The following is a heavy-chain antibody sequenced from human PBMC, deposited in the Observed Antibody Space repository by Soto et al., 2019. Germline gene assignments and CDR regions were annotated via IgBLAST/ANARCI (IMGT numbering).Heavy chain of an antibody. CDR2: TYYRSKWYN. D-gene: IGHD6-19*01. CDR3: ARAPTAVAGTDAYGMDV. J-gene: IGHJ6*02. Sequence: SQTLSLTCAISGDRVSSNSAAWNWIRQSPSRGLEWLGRTYYRSKWYNDYAVSVKSRITINPDTSKNQFSLQLNSVTPEDTAVYYCARAPTAVAGTDAYGMDVWGQGTTVTVSS. V-gene: IGHV6-1*01. CDR1: GDRVSSNSAA.